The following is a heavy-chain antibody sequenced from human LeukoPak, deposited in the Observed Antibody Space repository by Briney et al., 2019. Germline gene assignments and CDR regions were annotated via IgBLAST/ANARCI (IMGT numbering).Heavy chain of an antibody. CDR1: GFTFSSHS. J-gene: IGHJ6*02. V-gene: IGHV3-21*01. D-gene: IGHD2-2*01. CDR3: ARVQYCSSTSCYVGDKYYYYYYGMDV. Sequence: GGSLRLSCAASGFTFSSHSMNWVRQAPGKGLEWVSSISSSSSYIYYADSVKGRFTISRDNAKNSLYLQMDSLRAEDTAVYYCARVQYCSSTSCYVGDKYYYYYYGMDVWGQGTTVTVSS. CDR2: ISSSSSYI.